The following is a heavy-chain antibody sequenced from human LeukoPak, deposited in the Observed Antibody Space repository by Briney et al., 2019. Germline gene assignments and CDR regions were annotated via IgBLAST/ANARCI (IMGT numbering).Heavy chain of an antibody. D-gene: IGHD3-22*01. J-gene: IGHJ3*02. CDR2: IFYSGST. CDR1: GGSISTSNYY. Sequence: SETLSLTCTVSGGSISTSNYYWGWIRQPPGKGLEWIGNIFYSGSTYYSPSLKSRVTISLDTSRNQFSLKLSSVTAADTAVYYRARVNYYDSSGEWAFDIWGQGTMVTVSS. V-gene: IGHV4-39*07. CDR3: ARVNYYDSSGEWAFDI.